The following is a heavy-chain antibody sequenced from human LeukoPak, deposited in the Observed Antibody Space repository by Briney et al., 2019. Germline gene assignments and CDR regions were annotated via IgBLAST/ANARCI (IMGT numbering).Heavy chain of an antibody. CDR3: ARGGKTTTDY. CDR1: GGTFSSYA. Sequence: SVKVSCKASGGTFSSYAISWVRQAPGQGLEWMGRIIPILGIANYAQKFQGRVTMTRDTSTSTVYMELSSLRSEDTAVYYCARGGKTTTDYWGQGTLVTVSS. J-gene: IGHJ4*02. V-gene: IGHV1-69*04. CDR2: IIPILGIA. D-gene: IGHD4-23*01.